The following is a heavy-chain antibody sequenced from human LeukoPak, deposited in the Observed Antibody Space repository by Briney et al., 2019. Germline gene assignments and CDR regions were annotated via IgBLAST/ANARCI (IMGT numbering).Heavy chain of an antibody. D-gene: IGHD4-11*01. Sequence: GGSLRLSCAASGFTVSSNYMSWVRQAPGKGLEWVSVIYSGGSTYYADSVKGRFTISRDNSKNTLYLQMNSLRAEGTAVYYCARGGYSNYPSPFDYWGQGTLVTVSS. J-gene: IGHJ4*02. CDR3: ARGGYSNYPSPFDY. CDR1: GFTVSSNY. CDR2: IYSGGST. V-gene: IGHV3-53*01.